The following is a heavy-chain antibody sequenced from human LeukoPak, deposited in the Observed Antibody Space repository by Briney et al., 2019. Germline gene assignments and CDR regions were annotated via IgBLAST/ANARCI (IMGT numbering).Heavy chain of an antibody. CDR2: IIPIFGTA. Sequence: ASVKVSCKASGGTFSSYAISWVRQAPGQGLEWMGGIIPIFGTANYAQKFQGRVTITADESTSTAYMELSSLRSEDTAVYYRARVTDYDFWSGYVYWGQGTLVTVSS. CDR1: GGTFSSYA. CDR3: ARVTDYDFWSGYVY. D-gene: IGHD3-3*01. J-gene: IGHJ4*02. V-gene: IGHV1-69*13.